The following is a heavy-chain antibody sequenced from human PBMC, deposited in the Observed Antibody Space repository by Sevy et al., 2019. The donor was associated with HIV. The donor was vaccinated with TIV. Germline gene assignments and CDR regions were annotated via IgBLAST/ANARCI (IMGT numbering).Heavy chain of an antibody. CDR1: GGSISSGSYY. CDR2: IYTSGST. CDR3: AREYYYGWGRYSYYYYGMDV. D-gene: IGHD3-10*01. J-gene: IGHJ6*02. V-gene: IGHV4-61*02. Sequence: SETLSLTCTVSGGSISSGSYYWSWIRQPAGKGLEWIGRIYTSGSTNYNPSLKSRVTMSVDTSKNQFSLKLSSVTAADTAVYYCAREYYYGWGRYSYYYYGMDVWGQGTTVTVSS.